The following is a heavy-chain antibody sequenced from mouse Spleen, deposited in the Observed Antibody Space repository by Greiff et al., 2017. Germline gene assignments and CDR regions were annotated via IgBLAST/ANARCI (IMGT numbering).Heavy chain of an antibody. Sequence: QVQLQQSGAELVRPGTSVKVSCKASGYAFTNYLIEWVKQRPGQGLEWIGVINPGSGGTNYNEKFKGKATLTADKSSSTAYMQLSSLTSDDSAVYFCARDDYGSSHESYWGQGTLVTVSA. CDR2: INPGSGGT. J-gene: IGHJ3*01. D-gene: IGHD1-1*01. CDR3: ARDDYGSSHESY. CDR1: GYAFTNYL. V-gene: IGHV1-54*01.